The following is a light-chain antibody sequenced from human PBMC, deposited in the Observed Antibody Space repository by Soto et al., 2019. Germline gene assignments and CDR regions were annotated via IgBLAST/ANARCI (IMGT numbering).Light chain of an antibody. CDR1: SSNIGAGYD. CDR3: QSYDSSLSGYVV. Sequence: QAVLTQPPSVSGAPGQRVTISCTGSSSNIGAGYDVHWYQQLPGTAPKLLIYGNSNRPSGVPDRFSGSKCGTSASLAITGLQAEDEADYYCQSYDSSLSGYVVFGGGTKVTVL. CDR2: GNS. V-gene: IGLV1-40*01. J-gene: IGLJ2*01.